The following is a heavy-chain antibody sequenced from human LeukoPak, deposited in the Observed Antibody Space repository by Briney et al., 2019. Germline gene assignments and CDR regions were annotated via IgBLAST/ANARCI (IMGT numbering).Heavy chain of an antibody. CDR3: ARGPNRYGSGSYYGY. CDR1: GGSISSRNW. Sequence: SETLSLTCAVSGGSISSRNWWSWVRQPPGKGLEWIGEIYHSGITNYNPSLKSRVTISVDTSKNQFSLKLSSVTAADTAMYYCARGPNRYGSGSYYGYWGQGTLVTVSS. D-gene: IGHD3-10*01. J-gene: IGHJ4*02. V-gene: IGHV4-4*02. CDR2: IYHSGIT.